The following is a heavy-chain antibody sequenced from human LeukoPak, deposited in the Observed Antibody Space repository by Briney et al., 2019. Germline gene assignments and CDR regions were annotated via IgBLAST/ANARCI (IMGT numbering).Heavy chain of an antibody. CDR1: GGSFSGYY. CDR3: ARGPYSYDSSGAFDI. V-gene: IGHV4-34*01. Sequence: SETLSLTCAVYGGSFSGYYWSWIRQPPGKGLEWIGEINHSGSTNYNPSLKSRVTISVDTSKNQFSLKLTSVTAADTAVYFCARGPYSYDSSGAFDIWGQGTMVTVSS. J-gene: IGHJ3*02. CDR2: INHSGST. D-gene: IGHD3-22*01.